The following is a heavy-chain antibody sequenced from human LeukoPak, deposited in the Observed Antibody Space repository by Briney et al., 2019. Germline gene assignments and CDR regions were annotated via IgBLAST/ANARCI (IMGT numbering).Heavy chain of an antibody. Sequence: SETLSLTCTVSGVSITSNYSGWIRQPPGKGLEWMGYIYYTGSTNCNTSLNSRVTISVDSSKNQFSLKRSSVTAADTAVYYCARSSGWTFDYWGQGTLVTVSS. CDR2: IYYTGST. V-gene: IGHV4-59*01. D-gene: IGHD6-19*01. CDR1: GVSITSNY. CDR3: ARSSGWTFDY. J-gene: IGHJ4*02.